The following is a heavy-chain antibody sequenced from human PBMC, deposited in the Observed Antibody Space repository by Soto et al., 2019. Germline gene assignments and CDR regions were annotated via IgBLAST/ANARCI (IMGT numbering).Heavy chain of an antibody. V-gene: IGHV4-59*08. CDR1: GGSISTYN. CDR3: ARRRDNGWYDWFDP. D-gene: IGHD6-19*01. CDR2: VYNSGTT. J-gene: IGHJ5*02. Sequence: QVQLQESGPGLVKPSETLSLTCSVSGGSISTYNWNWIRQPPGKGLEWIGYVYNSGTTNYNPSLISRVTIVVDTSKNQFSLKLTSVTAADTAVYYCARRRDNGWYDWFDPWGQGTVVTVSS.